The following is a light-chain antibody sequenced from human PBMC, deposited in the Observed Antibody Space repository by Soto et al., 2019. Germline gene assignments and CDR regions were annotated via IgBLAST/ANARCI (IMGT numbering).Light chain of an antibody. CDR2: EVS. J-gene: IGLJ1*01. Sequence: QSALTQPASVSGSPGQSITISCTGTSSDVGAYNYVSWYQQHPGKAPKLIIYEVSNRPSGVSDRFSGSKSGNTASLTISGLQAENEADYYCSSYTSSTFYFFGTGTKVTV. CDR1: SSDVGAYNY. CDR3: SSYTSSTFYF. V-gene: IGLV2-14*01.